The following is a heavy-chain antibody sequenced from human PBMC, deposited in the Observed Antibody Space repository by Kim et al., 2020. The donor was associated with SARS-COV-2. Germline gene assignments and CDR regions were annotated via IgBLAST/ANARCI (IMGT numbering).Heavy chain of an antibody. D-gene: IGHD6-19*01. CDR3: ARDYTSSGWYHYYYGMDV. CDR2: ISYDGSNK. V-gene: IGHV3-30*04. Sequence: GGSLRLSCAASGFTFSSYAMHWVRQAPGKGLEWVAVISYDGSNKYYVDSVKGRFTISRDNSKNTLYLQMNSLRAEDTAVYYCARDYTSSGWYHYYYGMDVWGKGTTVTVSS. CDR1: GFTFSSYA. J-gene: IGHJ6*04.